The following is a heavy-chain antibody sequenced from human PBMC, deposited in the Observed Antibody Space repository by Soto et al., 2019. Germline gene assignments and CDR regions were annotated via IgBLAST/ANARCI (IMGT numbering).Heavy chain of an antibody. J-gene: IGHJ4*02. CDR1: GFTFSSYI. Sequence: EVQLVESGGGLVQPGGSLRLSCAASGFTFSSYIINWVGQAPGKGREWVSYISISSSTKYYADSVKGRFTISRDNAKNSLYLQMNSLRDEDTAVYYCARGGGFFDYWGQGTLVTVSS. CDR2: ISISSSTK. V-gene: IGHV3-48*02. D-gene: IGHD3-10*01. CDR3: ARGGGFFDY.